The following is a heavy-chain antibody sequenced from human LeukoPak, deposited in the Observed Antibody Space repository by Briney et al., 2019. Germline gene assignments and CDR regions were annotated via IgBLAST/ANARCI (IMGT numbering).Heavy chain of an antibody. CDR1: GFTFSSYS. Sequence: GGSLRLSCAASGFTFSSYSMNWVRQAPGKGLEWVSYISSSSSTIYYADSVKGRFTISRDNAKNSLYLQMNSLRAEDTAVYYCARDPYKGSGSYYDYWGQGTLVTVSS. CDR2: ISSSSSTI. CDR3: ARDPYKGSGSYYDY. V-gene: IGHV3-48*01. D-gene: IGHD1-26*01. J-gene: IGHJ4*02.